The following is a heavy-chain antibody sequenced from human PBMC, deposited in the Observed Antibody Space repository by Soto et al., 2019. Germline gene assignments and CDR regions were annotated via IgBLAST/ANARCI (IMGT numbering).Heavy chain of an antibody. CDR2: ISYDGSNK. D-gene: IGHD6-13*01. CDR1: GFTFSSYA. J-gene: IGHJ4*02. Sequence: GGSLRLSCAASGFTFSSYAMHWVRQAPGKGLEWVAVISYDGSNKYYADSVKGRFTISRDNSKNTLYLQMNSLRAEDTAVYYCAQARLAARDFDYWGQGTLVTVSS. V-gene: IGHV3-30-3*02. CDR3: AQARLAARDFDY.